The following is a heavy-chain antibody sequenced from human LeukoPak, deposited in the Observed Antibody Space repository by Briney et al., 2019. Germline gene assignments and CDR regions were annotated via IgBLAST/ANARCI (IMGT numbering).Heavy chain of an antibody. V-gene: IGHV4-61*02. CDR1: GGSISSGSYY. CDR2: IYTSGST. CDR3: ARMMSGYDYFYYYYYMDV. J-gene: IGHJ6*03. D-gene: IGHD5-12*01. Sequence: PSQTLSLTCTVSGGSISSGSYYGSWIRQPAGKGLEWVGRIYTSGSTNYNPSLKSRVTISVDTPKNQFSLKLSSVTAADTAVYYCARMMSGYDYFYYYYYMDVWGKGTTVTVS.